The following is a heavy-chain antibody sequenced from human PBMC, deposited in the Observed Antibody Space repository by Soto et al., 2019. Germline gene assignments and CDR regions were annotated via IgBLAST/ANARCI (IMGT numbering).Heavy chain of an antibody. CDR3: ARELTDPVPAPDY. Sequence: GGSLRLSCAASGFTFSSYSMNWVRQAPGKGLEWVSSISSSSSYIYYADSVKGRFTISRDNAKNSLYLQMNSLRAEDTAVYYCARELTDPVPAPDYWGQGTLVTVSS. CDR1: GFTFSSYS. J-gene: IGHJ4*02. V-gene: IGHV3-21*01. CDR2: ISSSSSYI. D-gene: IGHD7-27*01.